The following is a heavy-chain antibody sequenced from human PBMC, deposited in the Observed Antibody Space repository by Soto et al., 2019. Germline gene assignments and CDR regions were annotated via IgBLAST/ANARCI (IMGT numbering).Heavy chain of an antibody. CDR3: ARTSRGIAAHFDY. V-gene: IGHV3-21*01. J-gene: IGHJ4*02. D-gene: IGHD6-13*01. Sequence: GGSLRLSCAASGFTFSSYSMNWVRQAPGKGLEWVSSISSSSSYIYYADSVKGRFTISRDNAKNSLYLQMNSLRAEDTAVYYCARTSRGIAAHFDYWGQGTLVTVSS. CDR2: ISSSSSYI. CDR1: GFTFSSYS.